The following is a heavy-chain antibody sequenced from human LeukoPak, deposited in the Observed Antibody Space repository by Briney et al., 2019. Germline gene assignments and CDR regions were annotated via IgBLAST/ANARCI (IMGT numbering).Heavy chain of an antibody. J-gene: IGHJ3*01. CDR2: IDTSSSTM. D-gene: IGHD7-27*01. CDR3: AREDDSWGPNNLDL. V-gene: IGHV3-48*02. CDR1: AFTFSDYS. Sequence: GGSLRLSCAATAFTFSDYSMNWVRQAPGKGLEWISYIDTSSSTMYYADSVMGRFTISRDNAKESLYLQMNSLRDEDTAVYYCAREDDSWGPNNLDLWGQGTMVTVSS.